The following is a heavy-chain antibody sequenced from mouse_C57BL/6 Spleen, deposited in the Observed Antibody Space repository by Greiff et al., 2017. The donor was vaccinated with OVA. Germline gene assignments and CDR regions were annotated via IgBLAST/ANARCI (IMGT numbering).Heavy chain of an antibody. CDR2: IDPSDNET. CDR3: ARARGTAQAWFAY. Sequence: QVQLKQPGAELVRPGSSVKLSCKASGYTFTSYWMHWVKQRPIQGLEWIGNIDPSDNETHYNQKFKDKATLTVDKSSSTAYMQLSSLTSEDSAVYYCARARGTAQAWFAYWGQGTLVTVSA. CDR1: GYTFTSYW. J-gene: IGHJ3*01. V-gene: IGHV1-52*01. D-gene: IGHD3-2*02.